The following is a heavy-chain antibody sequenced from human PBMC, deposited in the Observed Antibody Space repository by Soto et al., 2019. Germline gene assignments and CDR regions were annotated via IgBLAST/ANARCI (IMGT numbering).Heavy chain of an antibody. J-gene: IGHJ6*02. CDR2: INHSGST. CDR1: GGSFSGYY. V-gene: IGHV4-34*01. Sequence: PSETLSLTCAVYGGSFSGYYWSWIRQPPGKGLEWIGEINHSGSTNYNPSLKSRVTMSVDTSKSQFSLKLTSVTAADTAVYYCARGEDAFFYYGLDVWGQGSRSP. CDR3: ARGEDAFFYYGLDV.